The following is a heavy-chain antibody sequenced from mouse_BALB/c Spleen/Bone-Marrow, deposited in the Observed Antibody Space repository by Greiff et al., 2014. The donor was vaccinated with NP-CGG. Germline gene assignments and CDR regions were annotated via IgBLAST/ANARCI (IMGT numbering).Heavy chain of an antibody. CDR3: AGGGNGYDGYWYFDV. V-gene: IGHV1-69*02. D-gene: IGHD2-2*01. J-gene: IGHJ1*01. Sequence: QVQLQQSGAELVKPGASVKLSCKASGYTFTSYWMHWVKQRPGQGLEWIGEIDPSDSYTNYNQKFKGKATLTVDKSSSTAYMQLSSLTSEGSAVYYCAGGGNGYDGYWYFDVWGAGTTVTVSS. CDR1: GYTFTSYW. CDR2: IDPSDSYT.